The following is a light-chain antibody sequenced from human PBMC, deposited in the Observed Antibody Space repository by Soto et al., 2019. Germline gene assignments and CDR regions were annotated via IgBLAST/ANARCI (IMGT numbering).Light chain of an antibody. CDR1: SSNIGNNY. V-gene: IGLV1-51*01. CDR2: DNN. CDR3: GTWDSSLSAAV. J-gene: IGLJ7*01. Sequence: QSVLTQPPSVSAAPGQKVTISCSGSSSNIGNNYVSWYQQLPRKAPKLLIYDNNKRPSGIPDRFSGSKSGTSATLGITGLQTGDEADYYCGTWDSSLSAAVFGGGTQLTVL.